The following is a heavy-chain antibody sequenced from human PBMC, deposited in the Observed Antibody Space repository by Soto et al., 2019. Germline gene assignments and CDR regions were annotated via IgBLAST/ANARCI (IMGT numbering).Heavy chain of an antibody. V-gene: IGHV3-21*01. CDR3: ARVKTAVAGTRKIGFDY. Sequence: GGSLRLSCAASGFTFSSYSMNWVRQAPGKGLEWVSSISSSSSYIYYADSVKGRFTISRDNAKNSLYLQMNSLRAEDTAGYYCARVKTAVAGTRKIGFDYWGQGTLVTVSS. CDR2: ISSSSSYI. D-gene: IGHD6-19*01. CDR1: GFTFSSYS. J-gene: IGHJ4*02.